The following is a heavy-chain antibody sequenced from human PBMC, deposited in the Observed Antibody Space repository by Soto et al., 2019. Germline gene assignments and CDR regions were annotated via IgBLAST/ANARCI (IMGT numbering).Heavy chain of an antibody. J-gene: IGHJ6*02. V-gene: IGHV3-33*01. CDR3: ARDGNRGGGMDV. D-gene: IGHD7-27*01. CDR2: IWYDGSNK. Sequence: QVQLVESGGGVVQPGRSLRLSCAASGFTFSSYGMHWVRQAPGKGLEWVAVIWYDGSNKYYADSVKGRFTISRDNSKNTLYMQMNSLRAEDPAVDYCARDGNRGGGMDVWGQGTTVTVSS. CDR1: GFTFSSYG.